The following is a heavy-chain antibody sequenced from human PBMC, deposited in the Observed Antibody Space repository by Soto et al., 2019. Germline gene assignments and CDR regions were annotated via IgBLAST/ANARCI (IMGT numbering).Heavy chain of an antibody. V-gene: IGHV3-33*01. CDR3: ARGNSYYDSSGYYFGAFDI. Sequence: AGGSLRLSCAASGFTFSSYGMHWVRQAPGKGLEWVAVIWYDGSNKYYADSVKGRFTISRDNSKNTLYLQMNSLRAEDTAVYYCARGNSYYDSSGYYFGAFDIWGQGTMVTVS. CDR1: GFTFSSYG. D-gene: IGHD3-22*01. J-gene: IGHJ3*02. CDR2: IWYDGSNK.